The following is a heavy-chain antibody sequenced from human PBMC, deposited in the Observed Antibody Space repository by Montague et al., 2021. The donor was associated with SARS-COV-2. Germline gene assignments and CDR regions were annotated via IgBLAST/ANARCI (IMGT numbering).Heavy chain of an antibody. CDR1: GGSISSSSYY. CDR2: IYYSGST. Sequence: SETLSLTCTVSGGSISSSSYYWGWIRQPPGKGLEWIGSIYYSGSTYYNPSLKSRVTISVDTSKNQFSLKLSSVTAADTAVYYCARVGYSGYWDYWGQGTLVTVSS. CDR3: ARVGYSGYWDY. V-gene: IGHV4-39*07. D-gene: IGHD5-12*01. J-gene: IGHJ4*02.